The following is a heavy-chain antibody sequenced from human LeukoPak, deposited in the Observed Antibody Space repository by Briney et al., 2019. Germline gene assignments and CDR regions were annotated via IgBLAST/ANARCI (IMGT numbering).Heavy chain of an antibody. CDR1: GFTFSSYA. Sequence: GGSLRLSCAASGFTFSSYAMAWVRQAPGKGLEWVSDISVSGGVTYYGESVKGRLTISRDNSKNTLYLQMNSLRAEDTAVYYCATTTRSSPYYCGYWGQGTLVTVSS. D-gene: IGHD1-1*01. J-gene: IGHJ4*02. CDR3: ATTTRSSPYYCGY. CDR2: ISVSGGVT. V-gene: IGHV3-23*01.